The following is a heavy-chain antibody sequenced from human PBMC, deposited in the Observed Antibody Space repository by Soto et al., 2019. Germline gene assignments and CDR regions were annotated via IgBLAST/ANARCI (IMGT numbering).Heavy chain of an antibody. Sequence: QVQLQESGPGLVKPSQTLSLTCTVSGGSIGRGDYYWSWILQPPGKGLEWIGYIYYSGSTYYNPSLKSRVTISVDTSKNRFSLTLSAVTAADTAVYYCARWWFGEFFDYWGQGTLFTVSS. CDR2: IYYSGST. CDR1: GGSIGRGDYY. D-gene: IGHD3-10*01. J-gene: IGHJ4*02. CDR3: ARWWFGEFFDY. V-gene: IGHV4-30-4*01.